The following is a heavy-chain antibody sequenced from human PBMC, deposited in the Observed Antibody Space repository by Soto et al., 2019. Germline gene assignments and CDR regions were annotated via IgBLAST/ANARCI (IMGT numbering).Heavy chain of an antibody. Sequence: QVQLVQSGAEVKKPGSSVKVSCKASGGTFSSYAISWVRQAPGQGLEWMGGIIPIFGTANYAQKFQGRVTITADESTSTAYMELSSVRSEDTAVYYCARGFDYYDSSGYQWGRGYYYYGMDVWGQGTTVTVSS. V-gene: IGHV1-69*01. CDR2: IIPIFGTA. J-gene: IGHJ6*02. CDR3: ARGFDYYDSSGYQWGRGYYYYGMDV. CDR1: GGTFSSYA. D-gene: IGHD3-22*01.